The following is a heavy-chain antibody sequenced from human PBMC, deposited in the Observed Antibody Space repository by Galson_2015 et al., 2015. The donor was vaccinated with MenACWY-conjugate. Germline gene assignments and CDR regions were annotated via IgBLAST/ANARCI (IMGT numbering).Heavy chain of an antibody. D-gene: IGHD6-13*01. J-gene: IGHJ4*02. CDR3: AKVLQAAVGTGDFDY. V-gene: IGHV3-48*04. Sequence: SLRLSCAASGFTFSSYSMNWVRQAPGKGLEWVSYISSSSSTIYYADSVKGRFTISRDNAKNSLYLQMNSLRAEDTAVYYCAKVLQAAVGTGDFDYWGQGTLVTVSS. CDR2: ISSSSSTI. CDR1: GFTFSSYS.